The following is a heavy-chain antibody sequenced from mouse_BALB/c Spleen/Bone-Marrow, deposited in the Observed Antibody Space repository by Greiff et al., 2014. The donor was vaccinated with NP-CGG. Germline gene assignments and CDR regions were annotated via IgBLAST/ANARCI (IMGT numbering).Heavy chain of an antibody. J-gene: IGHJ2*01. CDR3: ARQENWALDY. D-gene: IGHD4-1*01. CDR2: ISSGGSYT. V-gene: IGHV5-9-3*01. CDR1: RFTFSNYA. Sequence: EVQGVESGGGLVKPGGSLKLSCAASRFTFSNYAMSWVRQTPEKRLEWVATISSGGSYTYYPDSVKGRFTISRDNAQNTLYLQMSSLRSEDTAVYFCARQENWALDYWGQGTTLTVSS.